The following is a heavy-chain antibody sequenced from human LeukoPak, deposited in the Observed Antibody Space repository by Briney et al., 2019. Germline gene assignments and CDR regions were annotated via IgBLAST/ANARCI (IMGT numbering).Heavy chain of an antibody. Sequence: GGSLRLSCAVSGFTFSDYYMSWIRQAPGKGLEWVSYISSSGSTIYYADSVKGRFTISRDNAKNSLYLQMNSLRAEDTAVYYCARGQDYDILTGYLYYYYMDVWGKGTTVTISS. CDR2: ISSSGSTI. CDR3: ARGQDYDILTGYLYYYYMDV. CDR1: GFTFSDYY. J-gene: IGHJ6*03. D-gene: IGHD3-9*01. V-gene: IGHV3-11*01.